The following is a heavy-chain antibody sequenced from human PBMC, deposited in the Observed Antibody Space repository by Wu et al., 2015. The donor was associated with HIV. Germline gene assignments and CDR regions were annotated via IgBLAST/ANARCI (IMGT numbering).Heavy chain of an antibody. J-gene: IGHJ4*02. Sequence: QVQLVQSGAEVKKPGASVRVSCKASGYTFDTYDINWVRQAPGQGLEWMGIINPSGGSTSYAQKFQGRVTMTRDTSTSTVYMELSSLRSEDTAVYYCARNLKDGRDNWGQGTLVTVSS. V-gene: IGHV1-46*02. D-gene: IGHD5-24*01. CDR1: GYTFDTYD. CDR2: INPSGGST. CDR3: ARNLKDGRDN.